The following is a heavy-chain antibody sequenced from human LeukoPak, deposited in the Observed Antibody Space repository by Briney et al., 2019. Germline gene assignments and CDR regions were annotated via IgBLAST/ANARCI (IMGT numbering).Heavy chain of an antibody. V-gene: IGHV3-21*01. D-gene: IGHD3-16*01. J-gene: IGHJ6*03. Sequence: GGSLRLSCAASGFTFSSYSMNWVRQAPGKGLEWVSSISSSSSYIYYADSVKGRFTISRDNAKNSLYLQMNSLRDEDTAVYYCARENCKIGDYYYYYMDVWGKGTTVTVSS. CDR2: ISSSSSYI. CDR3: ARENCKIGDYYYYYMDV. CDR1: GFTFSSYS.